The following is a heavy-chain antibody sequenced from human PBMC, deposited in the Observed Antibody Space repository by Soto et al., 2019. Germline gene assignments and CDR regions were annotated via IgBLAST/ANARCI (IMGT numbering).Heavy chain of an antibody. D-gene: IGHD6-19*01. CDR2: IYWDDDK. CDR1: GFSLSTSGVG. Sequence: QITLKESGRMLVKPTQSLTLTCSCSGFSLSTSGVGVGWIRQSPGEALEWVALIYWDDDKQYSPSLKTRLTITKDNSQNQVVLKMANMDPVDTVTYYCALLPRSHCDGNSCELNDYYDTWGQGTPVTVSS. J-gene: IGHJ5*02. CDR3: ALLPRSHCDGNSCELNDYYDT. V-gene: IGHV2-5*02.